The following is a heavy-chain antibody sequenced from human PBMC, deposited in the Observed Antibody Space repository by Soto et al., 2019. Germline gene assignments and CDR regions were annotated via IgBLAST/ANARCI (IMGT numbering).Heavy chain of an antibody. CDR1: GYPISSSTS. J-gene: IGHJ5*02. CDR3: ARKGEEGWFDP. V-gene: IGHV4-28*01. Sequence: PSETLSLTCAVSGYPISSSTSWGWIRQPPGKGLEWIGHIYYSGRTXYNPSLKSRVTMSVDTSKNQFSLKLSSVTAVDTAVYYCARKGEEGWFDPWGQGTLVTVS. D-gene: IGHD2-21*01. CDR2: IYYSGRT.